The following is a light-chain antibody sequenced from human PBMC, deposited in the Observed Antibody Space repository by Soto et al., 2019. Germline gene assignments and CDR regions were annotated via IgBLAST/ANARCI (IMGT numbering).Light chain of an antibody. CDR2: DVS. V-gene: IGLV2-14*01. CDR1: SSDVGNYNY. CDR3: TSYTSSSTYV. J-gene: IGLJ1*01. Sequence: SALTQPASVSGSPGQSIAISCTGTSSDVGNYNYVSWYQQHPDKAPELMIFDVSNRPSGVSDRFSGSKSGNTASLTISGLQADDEADYYCTSYTSSSTYVFGTGTKVTVL.